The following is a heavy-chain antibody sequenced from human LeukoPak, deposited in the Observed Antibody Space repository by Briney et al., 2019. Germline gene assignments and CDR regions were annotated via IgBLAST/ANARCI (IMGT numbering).Heavy chain of an antibody. CDR1: GFTFSRYS. V-gene: IGHV3-48*01. Sequence: PGGSLRLSCAASGFTFSRYSMNWVRQAPGKGLEWVSYISSSSSTISYADSVKGRFTISRDNAKNTLYLQMNSLRAEDTAVYYCKGYDSSGYYYALDAFDIWGQGTMVTVSS. CDR3: KGYDSSGYYYALDAFDI. CDR2: ISSSSSTI. J-gene: IGHJ3*02. D-gene: IGHD3-22*01.